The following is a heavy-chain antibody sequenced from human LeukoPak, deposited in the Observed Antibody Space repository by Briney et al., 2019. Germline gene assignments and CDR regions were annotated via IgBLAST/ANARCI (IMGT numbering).Heavy chain of an antibody. CDR3: ARGQLSSSWYGRLNWFDP. CDR2: IYTSGST. V-gene: IGHV4-4*07. J-gene: IGHJ5*02. Sequence: SETLSLTCTVSGGSISSYYWSWIRQPAGKGLEWIGRIYTSGSTNYNPSLKSRVTMSVDTSKNQFSLKLSSVTAADTAVYYCARGQLSSSWYGRLNWFDPWGQGTLVTVSS. CDR1: GGSISSYY. D-gene: IGHD6-13*01.